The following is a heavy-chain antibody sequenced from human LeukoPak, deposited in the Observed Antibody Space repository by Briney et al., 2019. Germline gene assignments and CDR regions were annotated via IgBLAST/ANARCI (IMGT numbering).Heavy chain of an antibody. CDR3: AREWCSSTSCYYFDY. D-gene: IGHD2-2*01. CDR2: IYVSGST. J-gene: IGHJ4*02. V-gene: IGHV4-4*07. Sequence: SSETLSLTCTVSGDSISTYYWSWIRQPAGKGLEWIGRIYVSGSTNYNPSLKSRVTMSEDTSKNQFSLKVTSLTAADTAVYYCAREWCSSTSCYYFDYWGQGTLVTVSP. CDR1: GDSISTYY.